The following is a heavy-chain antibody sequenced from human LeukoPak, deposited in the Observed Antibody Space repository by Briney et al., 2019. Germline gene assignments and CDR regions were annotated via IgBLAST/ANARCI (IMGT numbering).Heavy chain of an antibody. CDR3: ARASADHYDSSGNGGVYFEY. CDR2: IKYDGSKT. J-gene: IGHJ4*02. Sequence: GGSLRLSCAASGFSFNTYGMHWVRQAPGKGLEWVTNIKYDGSKTYYGDFVKGRFTVSRDNSKNTLYLQMNSLGPEDTAVYYCARASADHYDSSGNGGVYFEYWGQGTLVTVSS. CDR1: GFSFNTYG. D-gene: IGHD3-22*01. V-gene: IGHV3-30*02.